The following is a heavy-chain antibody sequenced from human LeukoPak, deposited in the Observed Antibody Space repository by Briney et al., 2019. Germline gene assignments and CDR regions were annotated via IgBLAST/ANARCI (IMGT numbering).Heavy chain of an antibody. V-gene: IGHV3-43*01. D-gene: IGHD6-13*01. Sequence: GGSLRLSCAASGFTFDDYTMHWVRQAPGKGLEWVSLISWDGGSTYYADSVKGRFTISRDNAKDSLYLQMNSLRAEDTAVYYCALAAAATPIDYWGQGTLVTVSS. CDR3: ALAAAATPIDY. J-gene: IGHJ4*02. CDR1: GFTFDDYT. CDR2: ISWDGGST.